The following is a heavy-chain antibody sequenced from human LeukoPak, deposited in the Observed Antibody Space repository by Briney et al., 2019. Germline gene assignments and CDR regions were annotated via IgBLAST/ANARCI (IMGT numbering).Heavy chain of an antibody. CDR3: ARGKRDGYNFILGY. CDR2: IYYSGST. CDR1: GGSISSGGYY. D-gene: IGHD5-24*01. J-gene: IGHJ4*02. Sequence: PSETLSLTCTVSGGSISSGGYYWSWIRQHPGKGLEWIGYIYYSGSTYYNPSLKSRVTISVDTSKNQFSLKLSSVTAADTAVYYCARGKRDGYNFILGYWGQGTLVTVSS. V-gene: IGHV4-31*03.